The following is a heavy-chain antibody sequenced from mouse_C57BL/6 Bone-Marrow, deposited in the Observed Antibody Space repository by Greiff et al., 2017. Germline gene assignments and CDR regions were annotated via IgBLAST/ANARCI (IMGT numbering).Heavy chain of an antibody. J-gene: IGHJ2*01. CDR1: GFTFSSYG. D-gene: IGHD1-1*01. CDR2: ISSGGSYT. V-gene: IGHV5-6*01. CDR3: ARQKTTVEY. Sequence: VQLKESGGDLVKPGGSLKLSCAASGFTFSSYGMSWVRQTPDKRLEWVATISSGGSYTYYPDSVKGRFTISRDNAKNTLYLQMSSLKSEDTAMYYCARQKTTVEYWGQGTTLTVAS.